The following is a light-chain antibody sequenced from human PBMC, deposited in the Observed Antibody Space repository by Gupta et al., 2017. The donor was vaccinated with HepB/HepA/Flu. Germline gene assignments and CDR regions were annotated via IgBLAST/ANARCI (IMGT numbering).Light chain of an antibody. Sequence: DTQMTESTSSLSASVGDRVTITCRASQSISSYLTWYQQKRVKAPKRLIYAASSWQSGVTSRFSGSGSGIDFSLTISSRQPEDYAPYYCQQSDSTPMCGFGQGTKLEIK. CDR3: QQSDSTPMCG. V-gene: IGKV1-39*01. CDR1: QSISSY. J-gene: IGKJ2*04. CDR2: AAS.